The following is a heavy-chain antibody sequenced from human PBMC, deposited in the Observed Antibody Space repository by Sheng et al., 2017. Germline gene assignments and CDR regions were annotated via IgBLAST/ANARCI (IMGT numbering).Heavy chain of an antibody. CDR1: GYTFTDYY. V-gene: IGHV1-2*02. CDR2: INPNSGGT. CDR3: ASGRFCSSTTCYRPFDY. D-gene: IGHD2-2*01. Sequence: QVQLVQSGAEVKTPGASVKVSCQASGYTFTDYYIHWVRQAPGQGLEYMGWINPNSGGTHFAQNFQGRVTLTRDTSIGTAYMELSSLTSDDTAVYYCASGRFCSSTTCYRPFDYWGQGTLVTVSS. J-gene: IGHJ4*02.